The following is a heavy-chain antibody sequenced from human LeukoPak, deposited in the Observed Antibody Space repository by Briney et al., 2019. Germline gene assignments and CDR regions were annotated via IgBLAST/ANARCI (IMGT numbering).Heavy chain of an antibody. CDR2: IWYDGSNK. CDR1: GFTFSSYG. D-gene: IGHD3-10*01. Sequence: HPGGSLRLSCAASGFTFSSYGMHWVRQAPGKGLEWVAVIWYDGSNKYYADSVKGRFTISRDNSQNTLYLQMNSLRAEDTAVYYCARGKDGSGRGWFDPWGQGTLVTVSS. J-gene: IGHJ5*02. V-gene: IGHV3-33*01. CDR3: ARGKDGSGRGWFDP.